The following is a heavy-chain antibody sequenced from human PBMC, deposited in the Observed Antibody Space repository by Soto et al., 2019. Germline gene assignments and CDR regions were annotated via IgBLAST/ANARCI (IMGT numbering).Heavy chain of an antibody. D-gene: IGHD1-26*01. J-gene: IGHJ4*02. V-gene: IGHV3-74*01. CDR2: IYFDGITT. CDR3: ARGGAMGVDY. CDR1: GFTFSSDE. Sequence: GGSLRLSCAASGFTFSSDEMNWVRQARGKGLEWVSRIYFDGITTNYADSVKGRLTVSRDNAKNTVYLHVNTLRDEDTAVYYCARGGAMGVDYWGQGTLVTVSS.